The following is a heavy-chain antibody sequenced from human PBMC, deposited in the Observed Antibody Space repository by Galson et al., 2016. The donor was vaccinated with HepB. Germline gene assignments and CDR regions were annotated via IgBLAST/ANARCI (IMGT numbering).Heavy chain of an antibody. V-gene: IGHV1-46*01. CDR3: ARETFSGTWRVGMDV. J-gene: IGHJ6*04. CDR2: INPTAGST. CDR1: GYTFTNYY. Sequence: SVKVSCKASGYTFTNYYVHWVRQAPGQGLEWMGLINPTAGSTTYAQNFQGRVTMTRDTSTSTVYMELTSLRSEDTAVYYCARETFSGTWRVGMDVWGKGTTVTGSS. D-gene: IGHD1-1*01.